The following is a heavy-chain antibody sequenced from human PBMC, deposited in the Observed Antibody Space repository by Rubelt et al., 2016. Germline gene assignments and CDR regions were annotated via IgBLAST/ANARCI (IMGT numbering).Heavy chain of an antibody. D-gene: IGHD2-2*01. V-gene: IGHV4-30-4*07. CDR2: IYYSGST. J-gene: IGHJ6*02. CDR1: GGSISSGGYS. Sequence: QVQLQESGPGLVKPSQTLSLTCAVSGGSISSGGYSWSWIRQPPGKGLEWIGYIYYSGSTYYNPSPNSLGTIAVDTSKNQFSLKLSSVTAADTAVYYCARGTSFYYYYGMDVWGQGTTVTVSS. CDR3: ARGTSFYYYYGMDV.